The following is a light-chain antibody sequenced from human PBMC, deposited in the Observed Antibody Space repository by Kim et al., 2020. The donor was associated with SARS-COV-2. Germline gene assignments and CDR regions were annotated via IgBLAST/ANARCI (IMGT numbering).Light chain of an antibody. Sequence: SASVGDRVTVACRASQGIRSYLAWYQQKPGKAPNLLIYAASTLQSGVPSRFSGSGYGTDFTLTISSLQPEDFATYYCQQLNSYPYTFGQGTKLEI. CDR2: AAS. CDR3: QQLNSYPYT. V-gene: IGKV1-9*01. CDR1: QGIRSY. J-gene: IGKJ2*01.